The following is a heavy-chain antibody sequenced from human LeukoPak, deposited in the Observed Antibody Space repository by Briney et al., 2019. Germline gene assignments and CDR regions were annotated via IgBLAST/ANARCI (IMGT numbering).Heavy chain of an antibody. D-gene: IGHD3-3*01. V-gene: IGHV3-7*03. CDR1: GLILRNAW. Sequence: PGGSLRLSCGASGLILRNAWMAWVRQAPGKGLEWVANMNQDGSEKYYVDSVKGRLTISRDNAKNSLYLQMESLRAEDTAVYYCAKDTGSPADAITMEDNAFDIWGQGTMVTVSS. J-gene: IGHJ3*02. CDR3: AKDTGSPADAITMEDNAFDI. CDR2: MNQDGSEK.